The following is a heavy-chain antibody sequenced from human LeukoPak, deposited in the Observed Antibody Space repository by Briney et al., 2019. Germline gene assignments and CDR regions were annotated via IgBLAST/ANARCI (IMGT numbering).Heavy chain of an antibody. V-gene: IGHV3-23*01. J-gene: IGHJ4*02. CDR2: ISGSGGST. CDR3: AKEVGYYGDSRVDY. D-gene: IGHD4-17*01. Sequence: GGSLGLSCAASGFTFSSYAMSWVRQAPGKGLEWVSAISGSGGSTYYADSVKGRFTISRDNSKNTLYLQMNSLRAEDTAVYYCAKEVGYYGDSRVDYWGQGTLVTVSS. CDR1: GFTFSSYA.